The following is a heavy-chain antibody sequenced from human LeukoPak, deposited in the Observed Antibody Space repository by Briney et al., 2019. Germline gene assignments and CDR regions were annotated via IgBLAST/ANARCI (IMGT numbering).Heavy chain of an antibody. CDR2: ISSSSNYI. CDR3: ARGPNCVVDCSSYNWFDP. J-gene: IGHJ5*02. CDR1: GFIFSSYS. V-gene: IGHV3-21*01. D-gene: IGHD2-21*01. Sequence: PGGSLRLSCAASGFIFSSYSMNWVRQAPGKGLEWVSSISSSSNYIYYTDSVKGRITISRDNAKNSLYLQMNSLRAEDTAVYYCARGPNCVVDCSSYNWFDPWGQGTLVTVSS.